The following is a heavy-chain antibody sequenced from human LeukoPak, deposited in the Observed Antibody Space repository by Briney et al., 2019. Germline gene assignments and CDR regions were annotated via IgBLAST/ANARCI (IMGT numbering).Heavy chain of an antibody. CDR1: GFTFSRHG. CDR2: ISNDGSRK. D-gene: IGHD4-17*01. Sequence: GGSLRLSCAPSGFTFSRHGMHWVRQAPGKGLEWVAIISNDGSRKYYAHSVEGRFTISRDNAKNSLYLQMNSLRAEDTAVYYCARKSDYGNWFDPWGQGTLVTVSS. J-gene: IGHJ5*02. CDR3: ARKSDYGNWFDP. V-gene: IGHV3-30*03.